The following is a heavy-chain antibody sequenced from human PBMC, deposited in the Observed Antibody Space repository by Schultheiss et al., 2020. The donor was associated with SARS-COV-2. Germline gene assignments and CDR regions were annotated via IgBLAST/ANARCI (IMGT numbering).Heavy chain of an antibody. CDR3: ARVHYLYGMDV. CDR1: GGSITNYY. J-gene: IGHJ6*02. V-gene: IGHV4-59*01. CDR2: IYYSGST. D-gene: IGHD1-26*01. Sequence: SETLSLTCTVSGGSITNYYGSWIRQSPGKGLEWIGYIYYSGSTNYNPSLKSRVTISVDTSKNQFSLKLSSVTAADTAVYYCARVHYLYGMDVWGQGTTVTVSS.